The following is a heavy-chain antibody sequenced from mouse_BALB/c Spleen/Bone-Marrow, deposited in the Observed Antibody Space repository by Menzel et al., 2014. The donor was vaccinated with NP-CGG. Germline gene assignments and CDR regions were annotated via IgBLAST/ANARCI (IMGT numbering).Heavy chain of an antibody. V-gene: IGHV1-82*01. CDR2: IYPGDGDI. D-gene: IGHD2-3*01. CDR1: GYAFSSSW. CDR3: ARSDGYRVMDY. J-gene: IGHJ4*01. Sequence: VQRVESGPELVKPGASVKISCKASGYAFSSSWVNWVKQRPGQGLEWIGRIYPGDGDIYYNGKFKGKATLTADKSSSTAYMQLSSLTSVDSAVYFCARSDGYRVMDYWGQGTSVTASS.